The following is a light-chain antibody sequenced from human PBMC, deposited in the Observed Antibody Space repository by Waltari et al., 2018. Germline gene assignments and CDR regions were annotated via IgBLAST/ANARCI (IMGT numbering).Light chain of an antibody. CDR2: EGT. V-gene: IGLV2-23*01. CDR1: STDLGSSTL. CDR3: FSYADGRSLV. Sequence: QSALTQPPSVSGSPGQPITIPCLGSSTDLGSSTLVSLSQHPPDKAPKRLIYEGTERPPGIFPRFSGSTSGNTASLTISTLQAEDEADYYCFSYADGRSLVFGGGTKLTVL. J-gene: IGLJ2*01.